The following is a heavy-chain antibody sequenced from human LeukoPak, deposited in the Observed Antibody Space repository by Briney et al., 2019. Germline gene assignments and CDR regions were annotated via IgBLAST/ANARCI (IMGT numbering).Heavy chain of an antibody. J-gene: IGHJ4*02. CDR3: ARGRVPAAGD. CDR2: ISSSSSTI. CDR1: GFTSSSYS. Sequence: GGSLRLSCAASGFTSSSYSMNWVRQAPGKGLEWVSYISSSSSTIYYADSVKGRFTISRDNAKNSLYLQMNSLRAEDTAVYYCARGRVPAAGDWGQGTLVTVSS. D-gene: IGHD2-2*01. V-gene: IGHV3-48*01.